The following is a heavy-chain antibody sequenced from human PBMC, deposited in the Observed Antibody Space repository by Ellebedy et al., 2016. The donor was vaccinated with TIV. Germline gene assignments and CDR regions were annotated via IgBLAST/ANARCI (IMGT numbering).Heavy chain of an antibody. Sequence: SETLSLTCTVSGGSISSYYWSCIRQPPGKGLEWIGSVFHSESTNYNPSLKTRVTISLDTSKNQFSLKLSSVTAADTAVYYCARSDSSGWFWGQGTLVTVSS. CDR2: VFHSEST. D-gene: IGHD6-19*01. J-gene: IGHJ4*02. CDR3: ARSDSSGWF. CDR1: GGSISSYY. V-gene: IGHV4-59*01.